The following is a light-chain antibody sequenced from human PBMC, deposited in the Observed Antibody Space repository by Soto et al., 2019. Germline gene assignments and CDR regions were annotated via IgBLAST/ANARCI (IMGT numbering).Light chain of an antibody. CDR3: QQRSNWPLIT. CDR1: QSVSSY. CDR2: DAS. Sequence: DIVLTQYPATLSLSPGERDTLSCRASQSVSSYLAWYQQKSGQAPRLLIYDASNRATGIPARFSGSGSGTDFTLTISSLEPEDFAVYYCQQRSNWPLITFGQGTRLEIK. J-gene: IGKJ5*01. V-gene: IGKV3-11*01.